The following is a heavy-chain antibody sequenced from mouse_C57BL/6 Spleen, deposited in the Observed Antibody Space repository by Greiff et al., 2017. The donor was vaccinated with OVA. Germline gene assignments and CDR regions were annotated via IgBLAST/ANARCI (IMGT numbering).Heavy chain of an antibody. J-gene: IGHJ1*03. Sequence: VQLQQSGAELVRPGTSVKVSCKASGYAFTNYLIEWVKQRPGQGLEWIGVINPGSGGTNYNEKFKGKATLTADKSSSTAYMQLSSLTSEDSAVYFCAREGITTVAGGYFDVWGTGTTVTVSS. V-gene: IGHV1-54*01. CDR1: GYAFTNYL. CDR2: INPGSGGT. CDR3: AREGITTVAGGYFDV. D-gene: IGHD1-1*01.